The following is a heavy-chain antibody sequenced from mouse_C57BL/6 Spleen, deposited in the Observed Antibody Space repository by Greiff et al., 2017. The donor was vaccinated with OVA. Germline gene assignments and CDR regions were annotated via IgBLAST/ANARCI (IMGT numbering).Heavy chain of an antibody. J-gene: IGHJ4*01. D-gene: IGHD1-1*01. V-gene: IGHV1-7*01. CDR2: INPSSGYT. CDR1: GYTFTSYW. CDR3: ARPTVVDYYAMDY. Sequence: QVQLQQSGAELAKPGASVKLSCTASGYTFTSYWMHWVKQRPGQGLEWIGYINPSSGYTKYNQKFKDKATLTADKSSSTAYMQLSSLTYEDSAVYYCARPTVVDYYAMDYWGQGTSVTVSS.